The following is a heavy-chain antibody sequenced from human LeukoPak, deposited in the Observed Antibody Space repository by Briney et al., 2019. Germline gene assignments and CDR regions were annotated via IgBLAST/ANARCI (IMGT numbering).Heavy chain of an antibody. CDR1: GGSISSYY. CDR2: IYYSGST. V-gene: IGHV4-59*01. CDR3: ARGGRFGELIFDY. D-gene: IGHD3-10*01. Sequence: KPSETLSLTCTVSGGSISSYYWSWIRQPPGKGLEWIGYIYYSGSTNYNPSLKSRVTISVDTSKNQFSLKLSSVTAADTAVYYCARGGRFGELIFDYWGQGTLVIVSS. J-gene: IGHJ4*02.